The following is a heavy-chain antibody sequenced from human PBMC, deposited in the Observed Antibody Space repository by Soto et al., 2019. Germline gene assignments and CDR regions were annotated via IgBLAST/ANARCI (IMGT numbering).Heavy chain of an antibody. J-gene: IGHJ4*02. V-gene: IGHV3-23*01. CDR2: ISNSGRST. D-gene: IGHD3-3*01. CDR3: AQDALAYYDFWS. Sequence: GGSLRLSCAASGLTFSSYAMSWVRQAPGKGLEWVSHISNSGRSTKYADSVKGRFTISRDNSKNTLYLQMNSLRAEDTAIYYCAQDALAYYDFWSWGQGTLVTVSS. CDR1: GLTFSSYA.